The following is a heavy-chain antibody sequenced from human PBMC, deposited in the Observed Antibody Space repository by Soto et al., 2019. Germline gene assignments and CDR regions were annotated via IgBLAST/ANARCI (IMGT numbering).Heavy chain of an antibody. J-gene: IGHJ4*02. Sequence: QVQLVESGGGVVQPGRSLRLSCAASGFTFSSYGMHWVRQAPGKGLEWVAVISYDGSNKYYADSVKGRFTISRDNSKNTLYLQMNSLRAEDTAVYYCAKDTRGYYDFWSGSSGGYYLDYWGQGTLVTVSS. V-gene: IGHV3-30*18. CDR2: ISYDGSNK. D-gene: IGHD3-3*01. CDR1: GFTFSSYG. CDR3: AKDTRGYYDFWSGSSGGYYLDY.